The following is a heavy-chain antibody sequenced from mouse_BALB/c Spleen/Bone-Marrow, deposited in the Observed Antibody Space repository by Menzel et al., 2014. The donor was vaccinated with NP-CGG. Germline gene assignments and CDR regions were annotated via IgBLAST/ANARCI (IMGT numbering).Heavy chain of an antibody. CDR2: ISYSGST. J-gene: IGHJ2*01. V-gene: IGHV3-2*02. Sequence: EVQRQQSGPGLVKPSQSLSLTCTVTGYSITSDYAWNWIRQFPGNKLEWMGYISYSGSTSYNPSLKSRISITRDTSKNQFFLQLNSVTTEDTATYYCARRGTTAYYFDYWGQGTTLTVSS. D-gene: IGHD1-1*01. CDR3: ARRGTTAYYFDY. CDR1: GYSITSDYA.